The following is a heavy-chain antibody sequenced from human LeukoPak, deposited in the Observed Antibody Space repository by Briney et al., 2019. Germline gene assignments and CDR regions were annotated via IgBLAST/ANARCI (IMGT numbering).Heavy chain of an antibody. CDR2: ISSSSSYI. CDR3: ASIVVVTATPGAFDI. D-gene: IGHD2-21*02. CDR1: GFTFSSYS. J-gene: IGHJ3*02. V-gene: IGHV3-21*01. Sequence: PGGSLRLSCAASGFTFSSYSMNWVRQAPGKGLEWVSSISSSSSYIYYADSVKGRFTISRDNAKNSLYLQMSSLRAEDTAVYYCASIVVVTATPGAFDIWGQGTMVTVSS.